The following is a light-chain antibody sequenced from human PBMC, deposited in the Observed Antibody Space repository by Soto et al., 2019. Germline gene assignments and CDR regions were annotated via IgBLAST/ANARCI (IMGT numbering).Light chain of an antibody. Sequence: VLTQTPLSSPVTLGQPASISCRSSQSLVHRDGNTYLSWFHQRPGQPPRLLLYMISNRFSGVPDTFSGSGAGTDFTLRISRVEAEDVGVFYCMQASHVPGTFGKGTKVEIK. CDR3: MQASHVPGT. CDR2: MIS. V-gene: IGKV2-24*01. CDR1: QSLVHRDGNTY. J-gene: IGKJ1*01.